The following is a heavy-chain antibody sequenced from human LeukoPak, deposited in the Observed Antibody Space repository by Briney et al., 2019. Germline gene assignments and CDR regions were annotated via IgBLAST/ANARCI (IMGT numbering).Heavy chain of an antibody. CDR3: ARDPALVAATPYYFDY. CDR1: GFTFSSYS. Sequence: GGALRLSCAASGFTFSSYSMKWVPQAPGEGLEGVSSISSSSSYIYYADSVKGRFTISRDNAKDSLYLQMNSLRAEDTAVYYCARDPALVAATPYYFDYWGQGTLVTVSS. CDR2: ISSSSSYI. D-gene: IGHD2-15*01. V-gene: IGHV3-21*01. J-gene: IGHJ4*02.